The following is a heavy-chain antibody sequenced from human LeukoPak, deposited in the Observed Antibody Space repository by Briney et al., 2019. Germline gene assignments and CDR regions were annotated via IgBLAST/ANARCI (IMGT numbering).Heavy chain of an antibody. Sequence: GGSLRLSCAASGFTFSNYWMHWVRQAPGKGLVWVSRIHSDGSSTTSADSVKGRFTISRDNAENTLYLQMNSLRAEDTAVYFCARGNAHAFDIWGQGTMVTVS. CDR3: ARGNAHAFDI. CDR2: IHSDGSST. D-gene: IGHD1-1*01. CDR1: GFTFSNYW. J-gene: IGHJ3*02. V-gene: IGHV3-74*01.